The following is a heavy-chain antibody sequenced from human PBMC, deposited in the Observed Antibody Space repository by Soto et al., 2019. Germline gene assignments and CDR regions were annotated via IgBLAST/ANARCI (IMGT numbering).Heavy chain of an antibody. D-gene: IGHD2-15*01. V-gene: IGHV3-7*03. CDR2: IGEDGSEK. Sequence: LRLSCTASGFTFSTYWMSWVRQAPGMGLEWVANIGEDGSEKYYVDSVKGRFTISRDNAKNSLYLQMNSLRADDTAVYYCARGSGGHNYYYGMNVWGQGTTVTVSS. CDR3: ARGSGGHNYYYGMNV. CDR1: GFTFSTYW. J-gene: IGHJ6*02.